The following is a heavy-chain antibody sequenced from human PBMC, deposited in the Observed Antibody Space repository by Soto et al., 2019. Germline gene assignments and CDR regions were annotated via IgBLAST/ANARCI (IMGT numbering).Heavy chain of an antibody. D-gene: IGHD3-10*01. CDR2: ISPFNGKT. V-gene: IGHV1-18*01. Sequence: QVQLMQSGDELRQPGASVKVSCKTSGYTFTAYNINWVRQAPGQGPEWMGRISPFNGKTEHAQMLQGRVTMTADTTTAAAHVELRIRRSEDTAVYIRALPFLSDVAGEDASDVWGPGTRVIV. J-gene: IGHJ3*01. CDR3: ALPFLSDVAGEDASDV. CDR1: GYTFTAYN.